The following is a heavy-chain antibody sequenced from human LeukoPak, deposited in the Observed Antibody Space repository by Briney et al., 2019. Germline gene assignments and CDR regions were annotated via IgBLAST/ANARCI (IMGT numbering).Heavy chain of an antibody. Sequence: GGTLRLSCAASGFTFSSYGMSWFRQAPGKGLEWVGFIRSKAYGGTTEYAASAKGRFTISRDDSKSIAYLQMNSLKTEDTAVYYCTRWDVDTAMVTYFQHWGQGTLVTVSS. CDR1: GFTFSSYG. CDR3: TRWDVDTAMVTYFQH. J-gene: IGHJ1*01. CDR2: IRSKAYGGTT. V-gene: IGHV3-49*03. D-gene: IGHD5-18*01.